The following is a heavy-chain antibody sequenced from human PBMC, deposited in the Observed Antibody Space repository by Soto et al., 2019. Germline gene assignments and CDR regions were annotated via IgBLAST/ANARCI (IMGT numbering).Heavy chain of an antibody. V-gene: IGHV5-51*01. CDR1: GYNFTNNL. CDR2: IYPGDSNT. D-gene: IGHD6-13*01. Sequence: GASLKISCKGSGYNFTNNLIDQARPMPGKGLDWMGIIYPGDSNTIYSPSSQSQVTISADKSISTAYLRWSSLQASDPAMYYCARLEDDGSNCKYYYYGLDGWGRGTTGTGSS. CDR3: ARLEDDGSNCKYYYYGLDG. J-gene: IGHJ6*04.